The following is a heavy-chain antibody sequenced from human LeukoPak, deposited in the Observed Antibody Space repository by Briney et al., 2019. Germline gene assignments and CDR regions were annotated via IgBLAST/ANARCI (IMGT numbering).Heavy chain of an antibody. CDR2: INHSGST. Sequence: SETLSLTCAVYGGSFSGYYWSWIRQPPGKGLEWIGEINHSGSTNYNPSLKSRVTISVDTSKNQFSLKLSSVTAADTAVYYCARLKATVSIHAYFDSWGQGTLVTVSS. V-gene: IGHV4-34*01. D-gene: IGHD4-17*01. CDR3: ARLKATVSIHAYFDS. J-gene: IGHJ4*02. CDR1: GGSFSGYY.